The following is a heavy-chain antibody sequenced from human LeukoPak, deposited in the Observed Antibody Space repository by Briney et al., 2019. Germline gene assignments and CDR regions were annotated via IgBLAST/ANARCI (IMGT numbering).Heavy chain of an antibody. Sequence: GRSLRLSCAASGFTFDDYAMHWVRQAPGKGLEWVSGISWNSGSIGYADSVKGRFTISRDNAKNSLYLQMNSLRAEDTALYYCAKDNRYSYGYIDYWGQGTLVTVSS. CDR2: ISWNSGSI. J-gene: IGHJ4*02. CDR3: AKDNRYSYGYIDY. D-gene: IGHD5-18*01. CDR1: GFTFDDYA. V-gene: IGHV3-9*01.